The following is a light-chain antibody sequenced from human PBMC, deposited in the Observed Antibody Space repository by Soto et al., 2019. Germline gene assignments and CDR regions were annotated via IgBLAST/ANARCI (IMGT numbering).Light chain of an antibody. J-gene: IGKJ1*01. V-gene: IGKV3-20*01. CDR2: GTS. CDR3: QQYGSSPPT. CDR1: QSVTNNY. Sequence: EIVLTQSPGTLSLSPGERATLSCRASQSVTNNYLAWYQRKPGQPPRLLIYGTSYRSTDIPRRFSGSGSGTDFTLTITRLEPEDFAVYYCQQYGSSPPTFGQWTKVEIK.